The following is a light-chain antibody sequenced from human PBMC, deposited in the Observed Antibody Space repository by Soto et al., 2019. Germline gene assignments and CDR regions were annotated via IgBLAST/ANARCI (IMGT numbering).Light chain of an antibody. CDR1: QTVSSS. V-gene: IGKV3-11*01. J-gene: IGKJ4*01. Sequence: EIVLTQSPATLSLSPGERATLSCRASQTVSSSLAWYQQKPGQAPRLLIYEASNRATGIPARFSGSGSGADFTLTISSLGPDDFALYYCQQHINWPLTFGGGTKVEIK. CDR3: QQHINWPLT. CDR2: EAS.